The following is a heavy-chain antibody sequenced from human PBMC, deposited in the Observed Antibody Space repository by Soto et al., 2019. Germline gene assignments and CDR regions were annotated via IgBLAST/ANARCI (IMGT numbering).Heavy chain of an antibody. D-gene: IGHD2-21*01. CDR1: GGSISSSNW. V-gene: IGHV4-4*02. CDR2: ISQSGNT. CDR3: AREVSGVQAFDY. J-gene: IGHJ4*02. Sequence: QVQLQESGPGLVKPSGTLSLTCAVSGGSISSSNWWNWVRQPPGKGLEWIGEISQSGNTNYNPSLKSRVTISVDKSKKYFSLKLDSVTAADTAEYYCAREVSGVQAFDYWGQGTLVTVSS.